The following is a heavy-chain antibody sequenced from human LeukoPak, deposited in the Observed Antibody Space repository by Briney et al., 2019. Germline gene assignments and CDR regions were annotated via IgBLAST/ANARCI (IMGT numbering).Heavy chain of an antibody. J-gene: IGHJ6*03. D-gene: IGHD3-22*01. Sequence: GGSLRLSCAASGFTFSSYGMHWVRQAPGKGLEWVAFIRYDGSNKYYADSVKGRFTISRDNSKNTLYLQMNSLRAEDTAVYYCARDLGYYDSSSLRYYYYYMDVWGEGTTVTVSS. CDR3: ARDLGYYDSSSLRYYYYYMDV. CDR1: GFTFSSYG. V-gene: IGHV3-30*02. CDR2: IRYDGSNK.